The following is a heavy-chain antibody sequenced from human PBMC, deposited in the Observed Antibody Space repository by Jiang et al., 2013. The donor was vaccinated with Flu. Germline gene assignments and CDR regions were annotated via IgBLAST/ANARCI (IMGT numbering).Heavy chain of an antibody. D-gene: IGHD6-19*01. V-gene: IGHV3-30*03. Sequence: EWVAVISYDGSNKYYADSVKGRFTISRDNSKNTLYLQMNSLRAEDTAVYYCATAYSSGWYVGYYGMDVWGQGTTVTVSS. J-gene: IGHJ6*02. CDR2: ISYDGSNK. CDR3: ATAYSSGWYVGYYGMDV.